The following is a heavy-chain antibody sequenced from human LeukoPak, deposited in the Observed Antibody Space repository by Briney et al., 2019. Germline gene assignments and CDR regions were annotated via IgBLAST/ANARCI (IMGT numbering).Heavy chain of an antibody. CDR1: GGSFSGYY. Sequence: SETLSLTCAVYGGSFSGYYCSWIRQPPGKGLEWIGEINHSGSTNYNPSLKSRVTISVDTSKNQFSLKLSSVTAADTAVYYCARGLHRGYYFDYWGQGTLVTVSS. CDR2: INHSGST. V-gene: IGHV4-34*01. J-gene: IGHJ4*02. D-gene: IGHD3-10*01. CDR3: ARGLHRGYYFDY.